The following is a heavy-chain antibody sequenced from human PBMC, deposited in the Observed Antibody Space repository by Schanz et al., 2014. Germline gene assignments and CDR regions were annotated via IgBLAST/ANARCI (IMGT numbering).Heavy chain of an antibody. J-gene: IGHJ3*02. Sequence: EVQLVESGGGLIHPGGSLRLSCAVSGFTVSTNYMTWVRQAPGKGLEWVSSISSSGSSIYYADSVKGRFTISRDNANNSLFLRMNSLRAEDTAVYYCAGAVATIRADSFDIWGQGTMVAVSS. CDR2: ISSSGSSI. D-gene: IGHD5-12*01. CDR3: AGAVATIRADSFDI. CDR1: GFTVSTNY. V-gene: IGHV3-21*06.